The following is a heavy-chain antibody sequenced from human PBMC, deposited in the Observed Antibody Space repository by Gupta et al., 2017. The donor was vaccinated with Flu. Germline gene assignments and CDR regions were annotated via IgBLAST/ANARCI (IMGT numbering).Heavy chain of an antibody. CDR1: GFTFSSYS. V-gene: IGHV3-48*02. CDR3: ARGDSRVVPAAIQGSYSY. Sequence: EVQLVESGGGLVQPGGSLRLSCAASGFTFSSYSMNWVRQAPGKGLEWVSYISSSSSTIYYADSVKGRGTISRDNAKNSLYRQMNSLRDEETAVYYCARGDSRVVPAAIQGSYSYWGQGTLVTVSS. J-gene: IGHJ4*02. D-gene: IGHD2-2*02. CDR2: ISSSSSTI.